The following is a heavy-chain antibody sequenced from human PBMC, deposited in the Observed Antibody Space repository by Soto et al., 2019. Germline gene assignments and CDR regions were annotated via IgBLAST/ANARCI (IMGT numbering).Heavy chain of an antibody. CDR2: IIPIFGTA. D-gene: IGHD5-12*01. V-gene: IGHV1-69*13. Sequence: GASVKVSCKASGGTFSSYAISWVRQAPGQGLELMGGIIPIFGTANYAQKFQGRVTITADESTSTAYMELGSLRSEDTAVYYCARFTVRGYSGYETYYYYGMDVWGQGTTVTVYS. CDR1: GGTFSSYA. CDR3: ARFTVRGYSGYETYYYYGMDV. J-gene: IGHJ6*02.